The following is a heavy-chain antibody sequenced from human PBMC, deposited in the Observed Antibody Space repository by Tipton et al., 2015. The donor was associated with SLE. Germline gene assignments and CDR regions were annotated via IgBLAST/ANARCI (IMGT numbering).Heavy chain of an antibody. Sequence: SLRLSCAASGFTFNNYAMRWVRQAPGKGLEWVSATSGSGDRTYYIDSVKGRFTISRDNSKNSLYLQMNGLRAEDTAVYYCASSRSGSSWYGYAFDIWGQGTMVTVSS. V-gene: IGHV3-23*01. J-gene: IGHJ3*02. CDR2: TSGSGDRT. CDR3: ASSRSGSSWYGYAFDI. D-gene: IGHD6-13*01. CDR1: GFTFNNYA.